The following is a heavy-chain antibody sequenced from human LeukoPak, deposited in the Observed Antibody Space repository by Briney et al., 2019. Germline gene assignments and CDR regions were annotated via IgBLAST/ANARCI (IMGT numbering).Heavy chain of an antibody. CDR3: ARGGSSRWFAP. CDR2: IYHSGSGST. D-gene: IGHD3-10*01. J-gene: IGHJ5*02. Sequence: SQTLSLTCTVSGGSISSGGHSWSWIRQPPGKGLEWIGYIYHSGSGSTYYNPSLKSRVTISIDKSKNQFSLKLNSVTAADTAIYYCARGGSSRWFAPWGQGTLVTVSS. CDR1: GGSISSGGHS. V-gene: IGHV4-30-2*01.